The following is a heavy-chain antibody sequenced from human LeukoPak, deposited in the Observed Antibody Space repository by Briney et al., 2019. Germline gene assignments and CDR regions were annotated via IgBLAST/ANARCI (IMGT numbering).Heavy chain of an antibody. J-gene: IGHJ4*02. CDR3: ARAGQLVPNNYFDY. V-gene: IGHV1-69*05. CDR2: IIPIFGTA. CDR1: GGTFSSYA. D-gene: IGHD6-13*01. Sequence: SVKVSCKASGGTFSSYAISWVRQAPGQGLEWMGGIIPIFGTANYAQKFQGRVTITTDESTSTAYMELGSLRSEDTAVYYCARAGQLVPNNYFDYWGQGTLVTVSS.